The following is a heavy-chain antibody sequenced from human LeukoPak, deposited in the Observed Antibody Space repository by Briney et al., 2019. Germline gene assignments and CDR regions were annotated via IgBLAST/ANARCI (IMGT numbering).Heavy chain of an antibody. CDR2: INWNGGST. V-gene: IGHV3-20*04. D-gene: IGHD2-15*01. CDR1: GFTFDDYG. J-gene: IGHJ4*01. Sequence: GGSLRLSCAASGFTFDDYGMSWVRQAPGKGLEWVSGINWNGGSTGYADSVKGRFTISRDNAKNSLYLQMNSLRAEDTALYYCARDPRRCSGGSCYSFSDYWGHGTLVTASS. CDR3: ARDPRRCSGGSCYSFSDY.